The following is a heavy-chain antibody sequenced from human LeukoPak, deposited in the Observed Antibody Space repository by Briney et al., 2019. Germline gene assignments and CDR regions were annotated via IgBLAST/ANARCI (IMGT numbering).Heavy chain of an antibody. Sequence: SETLSLTCAVYGGSFSGYYWSWIRQPPGKGLEWIGEINHSGSTNHNPSLKSRVTISVDTSKNQFSLKLSSVTAADTAVYYCARPSAIAAAGGFDYWGQGTLVTVSS. V-gene: IGHV4-34*01. CDR2: INHSGST. J-gene: IGHJ4*02. CDR3: ARPSAIAAAGGFDY. CDR1: GGSFSGYY. D-gene: IGHD6-13*01.